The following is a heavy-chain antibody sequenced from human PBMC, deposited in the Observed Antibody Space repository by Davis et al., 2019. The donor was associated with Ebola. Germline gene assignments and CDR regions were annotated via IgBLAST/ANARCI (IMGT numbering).Heavy chain of an antibody. V-gene: IGHV3-21*01. CDR2: ISSSSSYI. CDR3: ARDRPPMVATEYWYFDL. Sequence: GSLRLSCAASGFTFSSYSMNWVRQAPGKGLEWVSSISSSSSYIYYADSVKGRFTISRDNAKNSLYLQMNSLRAEDTAVYYCARDRPPMVATEYWYFDLWGRGTLVTVSS. CDR1: GFTFSSYS. J-gene: IGHJ2*01. D-gene: IGHD5-12*01.